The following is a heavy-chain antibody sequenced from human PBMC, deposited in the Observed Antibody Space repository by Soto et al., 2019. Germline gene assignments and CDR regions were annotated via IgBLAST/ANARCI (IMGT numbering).Heavy chain of an antibody. D-gene: IGHD2-2*01. V-gene: IGHV3-74*01. CDR1: GFTFSSYW. Sequence: EVQLVESGGGLVQPGGSLRLSCAASGFTFSSYWMHWVRQAPGKGLVWVSRINSDGSSTSYADSVKGRFTISRDNAKNTLYLQMNSLRAEDTAVYYCAGGYCSSTSCYAVYYYYYMDVWGKGTTVTVSS. CDR3: AGGYCSSTSCYAVYYYYYMDV. CDR2: INSDGSST. J-gene: IGHJ6*03.